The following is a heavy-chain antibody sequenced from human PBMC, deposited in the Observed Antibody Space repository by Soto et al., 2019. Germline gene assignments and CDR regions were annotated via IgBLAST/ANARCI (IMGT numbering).Heavy chain of an antibody. CDR2: IKQDGSER. CDR1: GFTISSYW. CDR3: ARWDNGYDF. V-gene: IGHV3-7*01. D-gene: IGHD5-12*01. J-gene: IGHJ4*02. Sequence: EVQLVESGGTLVQPGESLRLSCAACGFTISSYWMSWVRQAPGKGLEWVANIKQDGSERYYMGSVNGRFTISRDNAKNSLYLQMSSLTVEDTAVYYCARWDNGYDFGGQGTLVTISS.